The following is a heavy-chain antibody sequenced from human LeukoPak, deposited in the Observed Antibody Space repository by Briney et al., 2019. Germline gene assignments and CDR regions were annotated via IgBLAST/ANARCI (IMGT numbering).Heavy chain of an antibody. J-gene: IGHJ4*02. CDR2: IIPIFGTA. CDR1: GGTFNSYA. Sequence: ASVKVSCKASGGTFNSYAINWVRQAPGQGLEWMGGIIPIFGTANYAQTFQGRVTITADKSTSTAYMELSSLRSEDTAVYYCARDGVASTYYFDYWGQGTLVTVSS. V-gene: IGHV1-69*06. D-gene: IGHD2-15*01. CDR3: ARDGVASTYYFDY.